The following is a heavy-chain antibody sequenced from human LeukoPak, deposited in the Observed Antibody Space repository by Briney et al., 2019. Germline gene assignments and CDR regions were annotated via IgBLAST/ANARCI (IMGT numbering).Heavy chain of an antibody. CDR1: GGSISSGGYY. CDR3: ARVGTMIG. Sequence: SETLSLTCTVSGGSISSGGYYWSWIRQPPGKGLEWIGYIYHSGSTYYNPSLKSRVTISVDRSKNQSSLKLSSVTAADTAVYYCARVGTMIGWGQGTLVTVSS. V-gene: IGHV4-30-2*01. J-gene: IGHJ4*02. D-gene: IGHD3-22*01. CDR2: IYHSGST.